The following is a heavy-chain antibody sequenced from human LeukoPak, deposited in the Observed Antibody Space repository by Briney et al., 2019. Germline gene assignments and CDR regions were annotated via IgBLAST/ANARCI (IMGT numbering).Heavy chain of an antibody. J-gene: IGHJ4*02. D-gene: IGHD6-6*01. CDR2: IWYDGSNK. V-gene: IGHV3-33*01. CDR1: GFTFSSYG. Sequence: GRSLRLSCAASGFTFSSYGMHWVRQAPGKGLEWVAVIWYDGSNKYYADSVKGRFTISRDNSKNTLYLQMNSLRAEDTAVYYCARDRYSSSSPFVYWGQGTLVTVSS. CDR3: ARDRYSSSSPFVY.